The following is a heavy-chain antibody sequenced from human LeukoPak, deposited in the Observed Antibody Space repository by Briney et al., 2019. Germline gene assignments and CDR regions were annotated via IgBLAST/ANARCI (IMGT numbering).Heavy chain of an antibody. CDR1: GFTFSSYA. Sequence: PGGSLRLSCAASGFTFSSYAMSWVRQSPGKGLEWVSGISESGGNTYYIDSVKGRFTISRDNSKNTLYLQMNSLRVEDTATYYCARHPTGASWGQGTLVTVSS. J-gene: IGHJ4*02. CDR2: ISESGGNT. V-gene: IGHV3-23*01. CDR3: ARHPTGAS.